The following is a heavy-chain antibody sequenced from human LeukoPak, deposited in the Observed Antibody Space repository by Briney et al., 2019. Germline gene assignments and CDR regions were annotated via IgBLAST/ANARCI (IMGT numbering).Heavy chain of an antibody. D-gene: IGHD2-2*01. CDR2: INHSGST. J-gene: IGHJ5*02. Sequence: KSSETLSLTCAVYGGSFSGYSWSWIRQPPGKGLEWIGEINHSGSTNYNPSLKSRVTISVDTSKNQFSLKLSSVTAADTAVYYCARAAIVVVPAAIDWFDPWGQGTLVTVSS. V-gene: IGHV4-34*01. CDR3: ARAAIVVVPAAIDWFDP. CDR1: GGSFSGYS.